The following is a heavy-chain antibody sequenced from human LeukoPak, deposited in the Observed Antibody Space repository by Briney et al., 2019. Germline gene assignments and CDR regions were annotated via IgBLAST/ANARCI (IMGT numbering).Heavy chain of an antibody. CDR2: IVVIRGSGDRT. J-gene: IGHJ4*02. D-gene: IGHD3-22*01. Sequence: PGGSLRLSCEASGFTFTTYAMTWVRQAPGKGLEWVPTIVVIRGSGDRTYYADSVKGRFTISRDNSKNTLYLQMNSLRAEDTAVYYCAKPPPVWYDSSGYDYFDYWGQGTLVTVSS. CDR3: AKPPPVWYDSSGYDYFDY. V-gene: IGHV3-23*01. CDR1: GFTFTTYA.